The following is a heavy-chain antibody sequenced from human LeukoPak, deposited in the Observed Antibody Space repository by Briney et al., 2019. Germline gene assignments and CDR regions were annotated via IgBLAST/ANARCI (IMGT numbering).Heavy chain of an antibody. J-gene: IGHJ4*02. CDR1: GFTFSSYA. D-gene: IGHD3-10*01. CDR3: ARWGVRAASGFDY. Sequence: PGRSLRLACPAAGFTFSSYATHWVRQAPGKGLEWLAFISYDRCNTYYANSGKGLFSIYRDNTKNPLYVKMNTVSAEDKDVYYCARWGVRAASGFDYWGQGTLVTVSS. CDR2: ISYDRCNT. V-gene: IGHV3-30*04.